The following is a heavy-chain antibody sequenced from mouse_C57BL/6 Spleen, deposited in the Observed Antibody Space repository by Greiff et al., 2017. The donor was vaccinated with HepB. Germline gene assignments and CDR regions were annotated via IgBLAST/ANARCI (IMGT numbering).Heavy chain of an antibody. CDR1: GYTFTSYC. Sequence: QVQLQQPGAELVKPGASVKLSCKASGYTFTSYCMHWVKQRPGRGLAWIGWIDPNSGGTKYNEKFKSKATLTVDKPSSTAYMQLSGLTSEDSAVYCCARPYYGDWGQGTTLTVSS. J-gene: IGHJ2*01. CDR2: IDPNSGGT. CDR3: ARPYYGD. V-gene: IGHV1-72*01. D-gene: IGHD1-2*01.